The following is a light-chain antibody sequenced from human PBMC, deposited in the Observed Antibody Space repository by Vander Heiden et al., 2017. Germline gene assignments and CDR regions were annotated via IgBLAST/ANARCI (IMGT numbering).Light chain of an antibody. Sequence: DIQMSQSPYSLSASVGDRITLSCRARQTIYRNLNGYQQKPGKAAKLLIYEASTLQRRVPSRFSGSASETDFTLTINGLQPEDFATNYCQQSYYTASLAFGGGTRVEMK. V-gene: IGKV1-39*01. CDR3: QQSYYTASLA. CDR1: QTIYRN. CDR2: EAS. J-gene: IGKJ4*01.